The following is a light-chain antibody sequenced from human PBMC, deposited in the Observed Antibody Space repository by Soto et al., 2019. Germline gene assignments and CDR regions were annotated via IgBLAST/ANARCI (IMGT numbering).Light chain of an antibody. CDR1: SFNIGTNY. CDR3: AAWDDSLGAYV. J-gene: IGLJ1*01. V-gene: IGLV1-47*01. CDR2: RNN. Sequence: QSVLTQPPSASGTPGRGVSISCSGGSFNIGTNYVYWYQHLAGAAPKLLIHRNNQRPSGVPERFSASRSGTSAALAISGLRSEDESDYYCAAWDDSLGAYVFGTGTKLTVL.